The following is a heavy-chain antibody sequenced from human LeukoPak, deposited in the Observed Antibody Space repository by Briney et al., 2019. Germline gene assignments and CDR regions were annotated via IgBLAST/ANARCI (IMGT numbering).Heavy chain of an antibody. CDR1: GYSISSGYC. Sequence: SETLSLTCTVSGYSISSGYCWGWIRQPPGKGLEWIGTIYHDGRTYFNPSLKSRVTISLDTSKNQFSLKLSSVTTADTAVYYCARVANAMVRGVTTFDYWGQGTLVTVSS. J-gene: IGHJ4*02. CDR2: IYHDGRT. CDR3: ARVANAMVRGVTTFDY. V-gene: IGHV4-38-2*02. D-gene: IGHD3-10*01.